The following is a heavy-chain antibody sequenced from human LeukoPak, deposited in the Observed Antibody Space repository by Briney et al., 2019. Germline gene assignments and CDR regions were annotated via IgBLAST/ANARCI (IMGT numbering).Heavy chain of an antibody. CDR2: ISGNGGNT. CDR3: ARPEYYDNGMDV. V-gene: IGHV3-23*01. D-gene: IGHD3-9*01. J-gene: IGHJ6*02. CDR1: GFTFSSYG. Sequence: GGSLRLSCAASGFTFSSYGMSWVRQAPGKGLEWVSSISGNGGNTYYADSVKGRFTISRDNSKNTLYLQMNSLRAEDTAVYYCARPEYYDNGMDVWGQGTTVTVSS.